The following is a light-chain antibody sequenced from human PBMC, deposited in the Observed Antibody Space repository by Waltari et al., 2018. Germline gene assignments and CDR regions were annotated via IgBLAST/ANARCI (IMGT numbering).Light chain of an antibody. V-gene: IGKV3-20*01. CDR2: DAY. J-gene: IGKJ1*01. CDR3: QKYVSLPAT. CDR1: QSVSKY. Sequence: EIVLTQSPGTLSLSPGERATLSCRASQSVSKYLAWYQQKPGQAPRLLIYDAYTRATGIPDRFSGSGSGTDFSLTISRLEPEDFAVYYCQKYVSLPATFGQGTKVEIK.